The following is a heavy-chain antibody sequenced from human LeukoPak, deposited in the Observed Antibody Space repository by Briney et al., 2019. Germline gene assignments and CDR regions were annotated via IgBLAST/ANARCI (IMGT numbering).Heavy chain of an antibody. D-gene: IGHD3-3*01. Sequence: PGGSLRLSCAASGFTFSSYAMSWVRQAPGKGLEWVSAISGSGGSTYYADSVKGRFTISRDNSKNTLYLQMNSLRAEDTAVYYCAKIGGGADFWSGYYYDHWGQGTLVTVSS. V-gene: IGHV3-23*01. CDR3: AKIGGGADFWSGYYYDH. CDR2: ISGSGGST. J-gene: IGHJ4*02. CDR1: GFTFSSYA.